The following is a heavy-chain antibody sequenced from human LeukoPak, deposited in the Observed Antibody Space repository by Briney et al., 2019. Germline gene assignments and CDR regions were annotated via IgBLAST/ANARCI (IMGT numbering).Heavy chain of an antibody. J-gene: IGHJ4*02. D-gene: IGHD6-19*01. CDR1: GFTFSNYW. CDR3: ARDHTVAGIVFDY. CDR2: IKQDGSEK. Sequence: GGSLRLSCAASGFTFSNYWMNWVRQAPGKGLEWVANIKQDGSEKYYVDSVKGRFTISRDNAENSLYLQMSSLRAEDTAVYYCARDHTVAGIVFDYWGQGTLVTVSS. V-gene: IGHV3-7*01.